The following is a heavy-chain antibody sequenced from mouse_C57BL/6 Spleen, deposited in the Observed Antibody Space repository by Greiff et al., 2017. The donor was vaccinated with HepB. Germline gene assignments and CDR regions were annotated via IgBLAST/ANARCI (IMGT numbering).Heavy chain of an antibody. Sequence: QVQLQQSGPELVKPGASVKISCKASGYAFSSSWMNWVKQRPGKGLEWIGRIYPGDGDTNYNGKFKGKATLTADKSSSTAYMQLSSLTSEDSAVYFCARDQIDYGSSFWGQGTTLTVSS. CDR2: IYPGDGDT. D-gene: IGHD1-1*01. V-gene: IGHV1-82*01. CDR3: ARDQIDYGSSF. J-gene: IGHJ2*01. CDR1: GYAFSSSW.